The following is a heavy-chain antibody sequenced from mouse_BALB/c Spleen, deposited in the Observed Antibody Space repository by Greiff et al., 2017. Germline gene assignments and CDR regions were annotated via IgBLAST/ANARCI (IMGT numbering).Heavy chain of an antibody. Sequence: EVKLEESGGGLVKPGGSLKLSCAASGFTFSSYAMSWVRQTPEKRLEWVASISSGGSTYYPDSVKGRFTISRDNARNILYLQMSSLRSEDTAMYYCEGIYDGYPPFAYWGQGTLVTVSA. CDR2: ISSGGST. D-gene: IGHD2-3*01. CDR3: EGIYDGYPPFAY. J-gene: IGHJ3*01. CDR1: GFTFSSYA. V-gene: IGHV5-6-5*01.